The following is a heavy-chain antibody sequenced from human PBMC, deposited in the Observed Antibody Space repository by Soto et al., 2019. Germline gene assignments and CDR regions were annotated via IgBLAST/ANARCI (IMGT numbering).Heavy chain of an antibody. J-gene: IGHJ4*02. Sequence: SETLCLTSTVSGDSIRTYYWNWIRQPPGKGLEWIGYIYYSESTNYNPSLTSRVTISVDTPKFQFSLKVRSVTAADTAVYYCSRSGDSSGPRFGFFDYWGQGTLVTVPS. D-gene: IGHD3-22*01. CDR2: IYYSEST. CDR1: GDSIRTYY. CDR3: SRSGDSSGPRFGFFDY. V-gene: IGHV4-59*08.